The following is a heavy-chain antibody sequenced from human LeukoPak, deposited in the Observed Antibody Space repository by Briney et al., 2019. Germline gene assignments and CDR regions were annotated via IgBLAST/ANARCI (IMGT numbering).Heavy chain of an antibody. CDR1: GFTFSSYS. CDR3: TTTYYYDSSGYCSFDY. CDR2: VRSKANSYAT. J-gene: IGHJ4*02. Sequence: PGGSLRLSCAASGFTFSSYSMNWVRQASGKGLEWVGRVRSKANSYATAYAASVKGRFTISRDDSKNTAYLQMNSLKTEDTAVYYCTTTYYYDSSGYCSFDYWGQGTLVTVSS. V-gene: IGHV3-73*01. D-gene: IGHD3-22*01.